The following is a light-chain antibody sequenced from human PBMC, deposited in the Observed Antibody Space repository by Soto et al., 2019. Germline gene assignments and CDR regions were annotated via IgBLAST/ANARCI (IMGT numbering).Light chain of an antibody. V-gene: IGLV1-44*01. CDR3: AAWDDSRNKV. CDR1: SSNIGSNT. CDR2: NND. J-gene: IGLJ1*01. Sequence: QSVLTQPLSASGTPGQRVTISCSGSSSNIGSNTVNWYQQLPGTAPKLLIYNNDQRPSGVPDRFSGSKSGTTASLAISGLQSEDEADYYCAAWDDSRNKVFGSGTKVTVL.